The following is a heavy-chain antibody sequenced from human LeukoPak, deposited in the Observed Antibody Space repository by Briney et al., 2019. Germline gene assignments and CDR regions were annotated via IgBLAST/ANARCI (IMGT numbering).Heavy chain of an antibody. D-gene: IGHD6-19*01. J-gene: IGHJ4*02. V-gene: IGHV1-2*02. Sequence: ASVTVSCKASGYTFTGYYMHWVRQAPGQGLEWMGWINPNSGGTNYAQKFQGRVTMTRDTSISTAYMELSRLTSDDTAVYYCARGDIAVAGTGGDYWGQGTLVTVSS. CDR2: INPNSGGT. CDR1: GYTFTGYY. CDR3: ARGDIAVAGTGGDY.